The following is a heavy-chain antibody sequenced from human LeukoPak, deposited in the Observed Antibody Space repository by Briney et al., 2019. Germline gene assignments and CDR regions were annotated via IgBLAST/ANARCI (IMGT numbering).Heavy chain of an antibody. Sequence: ASVKVSCKASGFTFTDYDINRVRQATGQGPEWMGWMDPHSGSTAYAQKFQGRVTMSGNTAIDTAYMELSSLRSEDTAVYYCARAYYYGSGRYDLYYFDYWGQGTLVTGSS. CDR1: GFTFTDYD. CDR3: ARAYYYGSGRYDLYYFDY. D-gene: IGHD3-10*01. CDR2: MDPHSGST. V-gene: IGHV1-8*01. J-gene: IGHJ4*02.